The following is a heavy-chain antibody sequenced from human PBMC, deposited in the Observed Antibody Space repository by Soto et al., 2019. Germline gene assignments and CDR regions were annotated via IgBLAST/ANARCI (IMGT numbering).Heavy chain of an antibody. J-gene: IGHJ4*01. Sequence: QITLKASAPTLVKPTQTLTLTCTFSGFSLSTFGVTVAWIRQPPGKALEWLALIYWDDDKRYNASLEDRPTINRDSSKNHVVLTITNMDPGDTATYYCAHKQRWSLNWCHGTLVVVS. D-gene: IGHD2-15*01. CDR3: AHKQRWSLN. CDR2: IYWDDDK. V-gene: IGHV2-5*02. CDR1: GFSLSTFGVT.